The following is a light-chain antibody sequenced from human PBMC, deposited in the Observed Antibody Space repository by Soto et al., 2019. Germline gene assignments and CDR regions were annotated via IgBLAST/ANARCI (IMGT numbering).Light chain of an antibody. CDR2: AAS. Sequence: TITCRASQDIAIYLAWYQQKPGKAPKLLIYAASSLQSGVQSRFSGSASGTDFTLTISRLQPDDVATYYCMQYSSHSWTFGQGTKVDIK. V-gene: IGKV1-6*01. J-gene: IGKJ1*01. CDR1: QDIAIY. CDR3: MQYSSHSWT.